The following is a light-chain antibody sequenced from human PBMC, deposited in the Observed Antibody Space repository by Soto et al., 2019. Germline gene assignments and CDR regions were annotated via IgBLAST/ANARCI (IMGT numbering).Light chain of an antibody. V-gene: IGKV3-20*01. CDR2: GAS. Sequence: EIVLTQSPGTLSLSPGERATLSCRASQSVNSNYLAWYQQKPGQAPRLLIYGASSRPTGIPDRFRGSGSGRVYTPAISRREPEDCGVYYCQQYIDSPPGYPIGGGTKLEIK. CDR1: QSVNSNY. CDR3: QQYIDSPPGYP. J-gene: IGKJ2*01.